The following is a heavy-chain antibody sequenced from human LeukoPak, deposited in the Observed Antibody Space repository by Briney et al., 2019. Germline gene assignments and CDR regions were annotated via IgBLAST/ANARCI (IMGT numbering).Heavy chain of an antibody. CDR2: IYYSGRT. D-gene: IGHD5-18*01. CDR3: ARDRGYSYGPDAFDI. J-gene: IGHJ3*02. Sequence: PSETLSLTCTVSGGSVSSGSYYWSWIRQPPGKGLEWIGYIYYSGRTNYNPSLKSRVTISVDTSKNQFSLKLSSVTAADTAVYYCARDRGYSYGPDAFDIWGQGTMVTVSS. V-gene: IGHV4-61*01. CDR1: GGSVSSGSYY.